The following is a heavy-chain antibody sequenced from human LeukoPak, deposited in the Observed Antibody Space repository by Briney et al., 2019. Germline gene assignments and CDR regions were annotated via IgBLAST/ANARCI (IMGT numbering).Heavy chain of an antibody. CDR1: GGSISSYY. D-gene: IGHD6-19*01. J-gene: IGHJ4*02. CDR3: ARDQGEQWLVHFDY. Sequence: SETLSLTCTVSGGSISSYYWSWIRQPAGKGLEWIGRIYTSGSTNYNPSLKSRVTMSVDPSKNQFSLKLSSVTAADTAVYYCARDQGEQWLVHFDYWGQGTLVTVSS. V-gene: IGHV4-4*07. CDR2: IYTSGST.